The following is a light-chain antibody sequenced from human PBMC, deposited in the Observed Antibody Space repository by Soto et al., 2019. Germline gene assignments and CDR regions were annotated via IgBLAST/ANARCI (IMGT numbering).Light chain of an antibody. CDR1: QSIFTS. Sequence: EIVMTQSPATLSLSPWERATLSCRASQSIFTSLAWYQQRPGQAPRLLIYDASTRATGIPARFSGSGSGTDFTLTISSLESEDFAVYYCQQRSNRPQTFGQGTKVDIK. CDR3: QQRSNRPQT. V-gene: IGKV3-11*01. CDR2: DAS. J-gene: IGKJ1*01.